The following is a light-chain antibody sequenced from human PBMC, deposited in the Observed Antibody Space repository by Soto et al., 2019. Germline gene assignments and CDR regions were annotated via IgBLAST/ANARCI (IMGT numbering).Light chain of an antibody. CDR1: QSASNTY. CDR3: QQYGDSPPIP. Sequence: EIVLTQSPGTLSLSPGERATLSCRASQSASNTYLAWYQQKPGQAPRLLIYGTSSRATGIPDRFSGSGSGTDFTLTISRLEPEDFAVYYCQQYGDSPPIPFGPGTKVDIK. J-gene: IGKJ3*01. V-gene: IGKV3-20*01. CDR2: GTS.